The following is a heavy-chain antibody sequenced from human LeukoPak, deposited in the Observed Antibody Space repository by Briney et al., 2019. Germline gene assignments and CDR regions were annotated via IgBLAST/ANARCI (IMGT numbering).Heavy chain of an antibody. CDR2: LTGSGSRT. V-gene: IGHV3-23*01. CDR3: AMTLAGVLDSFDS. Sequence: GGSLRLSCAASGGPFSSLAMSWVRQAPGKGLEWVSGLTGSGSRTYYADSVEGRFTISRDNSKNTLFLQMHSLRAEDTAMYYCAMTLAGVLDSFDSWGREPSSPSPQ. CDR1: GGPFSSLA. J-gene: IGHJ4*02. D-gene: IGHD1-1*01.